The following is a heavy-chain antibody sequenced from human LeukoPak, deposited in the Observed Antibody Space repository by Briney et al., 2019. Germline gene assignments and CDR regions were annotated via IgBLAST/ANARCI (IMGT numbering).Heavy chain of an antibody. CDR1: GYAFITYY. CDR3: ARGGHHPDY. V-gene: IGHV1-8*01. Sequence: ASVKVSCKASGYAFITYYIYWVRQATGQGLEWMGWMNPNSGNTGYAQKFQGRVTMTRNTSISTAYMELSSLRSEDTAVYYCARGGHHPDYWGQGTLVTVSS. J-gene: IGHJ4*02. D-gene: IGHD1-14*01. CDR2: MNPNSGNT.